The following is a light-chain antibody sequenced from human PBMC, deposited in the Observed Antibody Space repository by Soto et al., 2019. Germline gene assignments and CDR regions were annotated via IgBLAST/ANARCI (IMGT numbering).Light chain of an antibody. CDR1: RTDVADGYDY. J-gene: IGLJ1*01. V-gene: IGLV2-14*03. Sequence: QSALTQPASVSGSPGQSIAISCTGVRTDVADGYDYVSWYQQHPGQAPQLIIYDVSNRPSGVSDRFSGSKSGNTASLTISGLQAEVVAEYSCTSYTNSIPFYVSVTGTNVTVL. CDR2: DVS. CDR3: TSYTNSIPFYV.